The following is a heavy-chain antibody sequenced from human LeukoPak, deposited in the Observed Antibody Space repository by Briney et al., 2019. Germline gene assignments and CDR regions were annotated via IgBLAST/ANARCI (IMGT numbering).Heavy chain of an antibody. V-gene: IGHV3-33*01. CDR3: ARETDQGGRYYMDV. CDR1: GFTFSSYG. J-gene: IGHJ6*03. D-gene: IGHD3-16*01. Sequence: GGSLRLSCAASGFTFSSYGMHWVRQAPGKGLEWVAVIWYDGSNKYYADSVKGRFTISRDNSKNTLYLQMNSLRAEDTVVYYCARETDQGGRYYMDVWGKETTVTVSS. CDR2: IWYDGSNK.